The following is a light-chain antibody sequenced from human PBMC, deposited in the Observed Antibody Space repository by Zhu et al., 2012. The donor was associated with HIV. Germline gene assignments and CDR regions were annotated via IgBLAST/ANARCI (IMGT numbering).Light chain of an antibody. J-gene: IGKJ1*01. V-gene: IGKV3-20*01. CDR1: QSIGSRF. Sequence: EIVLTQSPGTLSLSPGERATLSCRASQSIGSRFLAWYQQKPGQALRLLIYGPFNRATGVPDRFSGSGSGTGFTLTITRLEPEDFAVYFCQQYDTSPMTFGQGTKVEMK. CDR2: GPF. CDR3: QQYDTSPMT.